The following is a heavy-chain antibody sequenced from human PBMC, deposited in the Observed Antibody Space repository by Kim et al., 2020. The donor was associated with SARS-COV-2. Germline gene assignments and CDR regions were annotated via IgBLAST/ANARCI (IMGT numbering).Heavy chain of an antibody. V-gene: IGHV4-34*01. CDR3: ARVQVTYYYGSGSARWFDP. Sequence: SETLSLTCAVYGGSFSGYYWSWIRQPPGKGLEWIGEINHSGSTNYNPSLKSRVTISVDTSKNQFSLKLSSVTAADTAVYYCARVQVTYYYGSGSARWFDPWGQGTLVTVSS. CDR2: INHSGST. D-gene: IGHD3-10*01. J-gene: IGHJ5*02. CDR1: GGSFSGYY.